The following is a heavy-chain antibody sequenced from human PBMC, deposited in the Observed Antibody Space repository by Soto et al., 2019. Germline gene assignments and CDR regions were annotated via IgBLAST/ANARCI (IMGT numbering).Heavy chain of an antibody. D-gene: IGHD2-15*01. Sequence: SETLSLTCTVSGGSISSGGYYWSWIRQHPEKGLEWIGYTYNSESTYYNPSLKSRVTISVDTSKNQFSLKLSSVTAADTAVYYCAGLLYYYGMDVWGQGTTVTVSS. J-gene: IGHJ6*02. CDR2: TYNSEST. CDR3: AGLLYYYGMDV. CDR1: GGSISSGGYY. V-gene: IGHV4-31*03.